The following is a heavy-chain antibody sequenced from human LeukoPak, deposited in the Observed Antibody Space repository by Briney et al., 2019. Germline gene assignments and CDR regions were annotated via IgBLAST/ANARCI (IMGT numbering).Heavy chain of an antibody. CDR1: GYTFTSYG. J-gene: IGHJ4*02. CDR2: ISAYNGNT. V-gene: IGHV1-18*04. D-gene: IGHD2-2*01. CDR3: ARDDIVVAPAAMGFDY. Sequence: ASVKVSCKASGYTFTSYGISWVRQAPGQGLEWMGWISAYNGNTNYAQKLQGRVTMTTDTSTSTAYMELRSLRSDDTAVYHCARDDIVVAPAAMGFDYWGQGTLVTVSS.